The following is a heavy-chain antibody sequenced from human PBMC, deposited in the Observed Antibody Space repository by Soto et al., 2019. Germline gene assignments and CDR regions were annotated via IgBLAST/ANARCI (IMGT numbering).Heavy chain of an antibody. CDR3: ARSTTGRGLFDS. D-gene: IGHD1-1*01. V-gene: IGHV4-39*07. CDR1: GGSISSSSYY. J-gene: IGHJ5*01. Sequence: TSETLSLTCTVSGGSISSSSYYWGWIRQPPGKGLECIGCIYDSGSTNYNPSLKSRVTISADTSKNQFSLKLSSVTAADTAVYYCARSTTGRGLFDSWGQGTLVTVSS. CDR2: IYDSGST.